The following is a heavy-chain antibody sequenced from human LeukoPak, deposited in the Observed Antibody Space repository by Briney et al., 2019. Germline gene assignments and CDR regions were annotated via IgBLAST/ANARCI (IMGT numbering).Heavy chain of an antibody. J-gene: IGHJ3*02. Sequence: GASVKVSCKASGYSLTSSYIHWVRQAPGQRPEWLGILDPSGDTRGYAQNLQGRLTMTSDMSTSTVYMVLSSLRSEDTAVYYCATDAFHVVGLNGVFHIWGQGTMITVSS. CDR1: GYSLTSSY. D-gene: IGHD1-26*01. CDR3: ATDAFHVVGLNGVFHI. CDR2: LDPSGDTR. V-gene: IGHV1-46*04.